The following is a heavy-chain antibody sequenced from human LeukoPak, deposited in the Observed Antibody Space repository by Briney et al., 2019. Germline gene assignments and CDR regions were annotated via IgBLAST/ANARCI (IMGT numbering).Heavy chain of an antibody. CDR3: ARETKTYYYDSSGYFDY. CDR2: ISYIGST. CDR1: GXSISSYY. Sequence: SETLSLTCTVSGXSISSYYWSWIRQPPGKGQEWIGYISYIGSTNYNPSLKSRVTISVDTSKNQFSLKLSSVTAADTAVYYCARETKTYYYDSSGYFDYWGQGTLVTVSS. V-gene: IGHV4-59*12. D-gene: IGHD3-22*01. J-gene: IGHJ4*02.